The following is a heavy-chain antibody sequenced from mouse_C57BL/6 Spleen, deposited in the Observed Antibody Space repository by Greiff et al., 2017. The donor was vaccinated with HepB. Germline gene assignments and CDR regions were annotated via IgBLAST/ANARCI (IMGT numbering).Heavy chain of an antibody. CDR3: ASLTTGVADWYFDG. CDR1: GYTFTSYW. V-gene: IGHV1-50*01. Sequence: QVQLKQSGAELVKPGASVKLSCKASGYTFTSYWMQWVKQRPGQGLEWIGEIDPSDSYTNYNQKFKGKATLTVDTSSRTAYMQLSSLTSEDSAVYYCASLTTGVADWYFDGWGTGTRGTVSS. J-gene: IGHJ1*03. D-gene: IGHD1-1*01. CDR2: IDPSDSYT.